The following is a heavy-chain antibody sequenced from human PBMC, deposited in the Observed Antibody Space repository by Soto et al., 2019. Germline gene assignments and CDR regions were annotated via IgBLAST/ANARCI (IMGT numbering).Heavy chain of an antibody. V-gene: IGHV4-31*03. CDR1: GGSISSVGHY. Sequence: TLSLTCSVYGGSISSVGHYWSWIRQHPXKGLEWIAYIYYSGSTYYNSSLKSRVTISVDTSKNQFFLNMNSVTAADTAVYYCATSERFGDWARPIYHYRMDSWGQGTMVTVSS. CDR3: ATSERFGDWARPIYHYRMDS. D-gene: IGHD2-21*01. J-gene: IGHJ6*02. CDR2: IYYSGST.